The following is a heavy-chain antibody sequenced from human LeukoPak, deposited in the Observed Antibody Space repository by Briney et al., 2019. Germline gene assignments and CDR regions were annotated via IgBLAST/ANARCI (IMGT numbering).Heavy chain of an antibody. CDR3: AKAALSRGGAFDI. CDR1: GFTFSSYA. Sequence: PGGSLRLSCSASGFTFSSYAMHWVRQAPGKGLEGVSGISGSSDYTYYADSVKGRFTISRDNSKNTLYLQMNTLRAEDTAIYYCAKAALSRGGAFDIWGQGTMVTVSS. D-gene: IGHD3-10*01. CDR2: ISGSSDYT. V-gene: IGHV3-23*01. J-gene: IGHJ3*02.